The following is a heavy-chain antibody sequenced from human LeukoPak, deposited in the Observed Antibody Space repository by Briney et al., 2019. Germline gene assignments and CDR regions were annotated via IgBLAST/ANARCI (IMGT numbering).Heavy chain of an antibody. CDR2: ISYSENS. J-gene: IGHJ4*02. V-gene: IGHV4-59*08. CDR3: ARLSDFYGPATTVYYFDS. Sequence: SETLSLTCAVSGGSVTSYHWNWIRQSPGKELEWIGYISYSENSNYNPSLRSRVTISVDTSMQRFSLKLSSVTAADTAIYYCARLSDFYGPATTVYYFDSWGQGALVTVSS. CDR1: GGSVTSYH. D-gene: IGHD3-10*01.